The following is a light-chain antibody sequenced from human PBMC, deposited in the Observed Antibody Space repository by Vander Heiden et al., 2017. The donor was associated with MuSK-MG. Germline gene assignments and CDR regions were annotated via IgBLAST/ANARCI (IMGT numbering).Light chain of an antibody. Sequence: SYVLSQSPSVSVAPGQTARITCGGDNIASKSVHWYQQRPGQAPVRVIDDDGDRPSGIPERFSGSNSGNTATLTISRVEAGDEADYYCQAWESTGDHWVFGGGTKLTVL. J-gene: IGLJ3*02. CDR3: QAWESTGDHWV. V-gene: IGLV3-21*01. CDR1: NIASKS. CDR2: DDG.